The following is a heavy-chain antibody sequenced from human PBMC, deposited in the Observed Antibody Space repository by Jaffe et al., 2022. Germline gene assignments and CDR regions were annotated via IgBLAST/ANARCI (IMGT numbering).Heavy chain of an antibody. D-gene: IGHD2-21*02. J-gene: IGHJ1*01. Sequence: QVQLVESGGGVVQPGGSLRLSCAASGFTFSSYGMHWVRQAPGKGLEWVAFIRYDGSNKYYADSVKGRFTISRDNSKNTLYLQMNSLRAEDTAVYYCAKDVVTAIPEYFQHWGQGTLVTVSS. CDR1: GFTFSSYG. CDR3: AKDVVTAIPEYFQH. CDR2: IRYDGSNK. V-gene: IGHV3-30*02.